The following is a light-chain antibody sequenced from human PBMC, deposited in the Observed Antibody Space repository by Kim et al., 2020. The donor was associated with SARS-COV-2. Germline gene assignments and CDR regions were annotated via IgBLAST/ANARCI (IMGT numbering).Light chain of an antibody. CDR1: NSNIETNT. CDR2: END. CDR3: AAWDDSLNVPV. V-gene: IGLV1-44*01. J-gene: IGLJ3*02. Sequence: GQEGTICCSGSNSNIETNTVSWYQQLPGTAPKLLIHENDQRPSGVPERFSGSRSGTSASLAITGLQSEDEADYYCAAWDDSLNVPVFGGGTQLTVL.